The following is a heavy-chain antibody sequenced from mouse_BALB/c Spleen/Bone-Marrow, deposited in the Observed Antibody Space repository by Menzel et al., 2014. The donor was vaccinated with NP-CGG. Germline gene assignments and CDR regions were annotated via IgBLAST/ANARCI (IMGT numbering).Heavy chain of an antibody. Sequence: VKLMESGPGLVAPSQSLSITCTVSGFSLTSYGVHWVRQPPGKGLEWLGVIWAGGSTNYNSALMSRLSISKDNSKSXVFLKMNSLQTDDTAMYYCARAPLLRYHYAMDYWGQGTSVTVSS. D-gene: IGHD1-1*01. J-gene: IGHJ4*01. CDR1: GFSLTSYG. CDR3: ARAPLLRYHYAMDY. CDR2: IWAGGST. V-gene: IGHV2-9*02.